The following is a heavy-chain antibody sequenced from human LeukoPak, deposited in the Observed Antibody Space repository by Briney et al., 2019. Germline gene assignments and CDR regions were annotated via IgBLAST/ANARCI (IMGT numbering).Heavy chain of an antibody. CDR2: IIPILGIA. CDR1: GGTFSSYA. Sequence: GASVKVSCKASGGTFSSYAISWVRQAPGQGLEWMGRIIPILGIANYAQKFQGRVTITADKSTSTAYMELSSLRSEDTAVYYCARECPPHYYDSSGEIDYWGQGTLVTVSS. D-gene: IGHD3-22*01. J-gene: IGHJ4*02. CDR3: ARECPPHYYDSSGEIDY. V-gene: IGHV1-69*04.